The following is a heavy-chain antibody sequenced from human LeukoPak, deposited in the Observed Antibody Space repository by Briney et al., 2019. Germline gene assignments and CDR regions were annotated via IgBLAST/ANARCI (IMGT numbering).Heavy chain of an antibody. V-gene: IGHV4-59*08. CDR1: GGSISSYY. CDR3: ARETKVGATPTPYYYYGMDV. CDR2: IYYSGST. D-gene: IGHD1-26*01. J-gene: IGHJ6*02. Sequence: SETLSLTCTVSGGSISSYYWSWIRQPPGKGLEWIGHIYYSGSTNYNPSLKSRVTISVDTSKNQFSLKLSSVTAADTAVYYCARETKVGATPTPYYYYGMDVWGQGTTVTVSS.